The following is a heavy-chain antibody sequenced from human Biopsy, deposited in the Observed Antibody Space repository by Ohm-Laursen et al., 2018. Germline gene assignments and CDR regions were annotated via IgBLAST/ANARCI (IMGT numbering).Heavy chain of an antibody. CDR3: ARDRDRRGWFDP. J-gene: IGHJ5*02. CDR1: GGSLSSYS. Sequence: PSQTLSLTCTVSGGSLSSYSWSWIRQPAGKGLEWIGQIYTSGITNYNPSLKSRVTMSVDTSKNKFSLRVSSVTAADTAVYYCARDRDRRGWFDPWGQGTLVTVPS. CDR2: IYTSGIT. D-gene: IGHD1-14*01. V-gene: IGHV4-4*07.